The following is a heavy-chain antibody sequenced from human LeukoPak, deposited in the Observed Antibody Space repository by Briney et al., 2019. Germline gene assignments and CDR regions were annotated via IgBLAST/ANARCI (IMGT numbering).Heavy chain of an antibody. CDR3: SRAYSTGWLGINDY. J-gene: IGHJ4*02. CDR2: IRNKANGGTA. D-gene: IGHD6-19*01. V-gene: IGHV3-49*04. Sequence: PGGSLRLSCTASGFTFSDYAMSWVRQAPREGLEWVGFIRNKANGGTADYAASVKGRFTISRDDSKTIAYLQMNSLKTEDTAVYYCSRAYSTGWLGINDYWGQGALVTVSS. CDR1: GFTFSDYA.